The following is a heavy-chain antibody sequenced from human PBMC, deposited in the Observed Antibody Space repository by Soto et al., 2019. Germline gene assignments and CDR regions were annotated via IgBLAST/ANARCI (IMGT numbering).Heavy chain of an antibody. CDR3: ATGRIVVVGSRAYYGMDV. V-gene: IGHV1-69*19. Sequence: QLQLAQSGADVKKAGSSVKVSCKASGGTLSNSAFSWVRQAPGQGLEWMGGIIPVFGMVNYAQKFQDRVTITADESTSTAYMELRSLRSEDTAVYFCATGRIVVVGSRAYYGMDVWGQGTTVTV. D-gene: IGHD3-22*01. CDR1: GGTLSNSA. CDR2: IIPVFGMV. J-gene: IGHJ6*02.